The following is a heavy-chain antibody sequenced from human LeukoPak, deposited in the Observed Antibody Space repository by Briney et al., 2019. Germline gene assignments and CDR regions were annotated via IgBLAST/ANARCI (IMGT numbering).Heavy chain of an antibody. CDR3: ARDLGGKSGTFDY. CDR1: GGTFSSYA. V-gene: IGHV1-69*13. D-gene: IGHD2-15*01. Sequence: SVKVSCKASGGTFSSYAISWVRQAPGQGLEWMGGIIPIFGTANYAQKFQGRVTITADESTSTAYMELSSLRSEDTAVHYCARDLGGKSGTFDYWGQGTLVTVSS. CDR2: IIPIFGTA. J-gene: IGHJ4*02.